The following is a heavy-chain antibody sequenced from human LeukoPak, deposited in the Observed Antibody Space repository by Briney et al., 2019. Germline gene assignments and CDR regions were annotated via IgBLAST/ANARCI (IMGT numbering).Heavy chain of an antibody. Sequence: SETLSLTCNVSGDSISGPYWNWIRQSPGRGLEWIGYTHYAGETNYNPSLKSRLTMSVDTSNNQVYLRLSSVTAADTAVYYCGRNLGSGSDHWGQGTLVTVSS. CDR1: GDSISGPY. CDR3: GRNLGSGSDH. D-gene: IGHD3-10*01. CDR2: THYAGET. J-gene: IGHJ4*02. V-gene: IGHV4-59*11.